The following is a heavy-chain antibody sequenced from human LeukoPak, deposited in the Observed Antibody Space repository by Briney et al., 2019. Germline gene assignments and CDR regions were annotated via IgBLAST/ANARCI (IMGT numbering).Heavy chain of an antibody. J-gene: IGHJ4*02. D-gene: IGHD3-22*01. Sequence: GGSLRLSCAASGFTFSSYGMHWVRQAPGKGLEWVAFIRYDGSNKYYADSVKGRFTISRDNSKNTLYLQMNSLRAEDTAVYYCAKAGPDYYDSSGLLNIWGQGTLVTVSS. V-gene: IGHV3-30*02. CDR1: GFTFSSYG. CDR3: AKAGPDYYDSSGLLNI. CDR2: IRYDGSNK.